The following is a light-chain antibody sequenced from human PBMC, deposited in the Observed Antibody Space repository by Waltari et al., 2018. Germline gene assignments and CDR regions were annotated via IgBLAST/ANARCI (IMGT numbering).Light chain of an antibody. J-gene: IGKJ4*01. V-gene: IGKV3-15*01. CDR3: QQYHNWPLS. Sequence: ILMTQSPATLSVSPGERATLSCRASQSVTNNLAWYQQQPGQAPRPLIYDASSRATGIPARFSGSGSVTEFTLTVSSLQSEDFAVYYCQQYHNWPLSFGGGTKVEIK. CDR1: QSVTNN. CDR2: DAS.